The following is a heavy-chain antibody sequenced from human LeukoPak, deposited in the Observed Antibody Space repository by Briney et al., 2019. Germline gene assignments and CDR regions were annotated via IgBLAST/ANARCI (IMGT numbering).Heavy chain of an antibody. Sequence: PGGSLRLSCAPSGFIFEDYGMHWVRQAPGKGLEWVSGTNWNGGSTGYADSVKGRFTISRDNAKNSLYLQMNSLRAEETALYYCARWGSGYNLFDYWGQGILVTVSS. J-gene: IGHJ4*02. CDR3: ARWGSGYNLFDY. CDR2: TNWNGGST. CDR1: GFIFEDYG. D-gene: IGHD3-3*01. V-gene: IGHV3-20*04.